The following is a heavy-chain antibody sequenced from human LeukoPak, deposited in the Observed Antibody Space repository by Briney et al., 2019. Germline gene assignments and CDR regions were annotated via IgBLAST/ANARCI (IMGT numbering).Heavy chain of an antibody. J-gene: IGHJ4*02. CDR3: ARYSTTGSSLDY. V-gene: IGHV4-4*07. Sequence: SETLSLTCTVSGGSISGYYWNWIRQPAGKGLEWIGRIYTSGSTHDNPSLKSRVTMSVDTSKNQVSLKVSSVTAADTAVYYCARYSTTGSSLDYWGQGTLVTVSP. CDR2: IYTSGST. D-gene: IGHD1-1*01. CDR1: GGSISGYY.